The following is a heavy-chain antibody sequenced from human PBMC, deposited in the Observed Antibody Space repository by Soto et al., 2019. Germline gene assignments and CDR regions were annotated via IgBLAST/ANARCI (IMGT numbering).Heavy chain of an antibody. D-gene: IGHD5-12*01. CDR1: GYSFPSHW. Sequence: PGESLKISCKGSGYSFPSHWIAWVRQMPGKGLEWMGLIYPGDSDTRYSPSFQGRVIISADKSISTAYLQWSSLKASDTAMYYCARRSRSGYHWVGYNWFDTWGQGTLVTVSS. CDR3: ARRSRSGYHWVGYNWFDT. J-gene: IGHJ5*02. CDR2: IYPGDSDT. V-gene: IGHV5-51*01.